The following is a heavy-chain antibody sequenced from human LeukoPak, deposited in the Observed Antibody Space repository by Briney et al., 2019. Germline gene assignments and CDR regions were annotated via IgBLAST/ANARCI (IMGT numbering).Heavy chain of an antibody. CDR2: IYSGGST. CDR3: ARDRGHSSGWYPLDY. D-gene: IGHD6-19*01. Sequence: GGSLRLSCAASGFTVSSNYMSWVRQAPGKGLEWVSVIYSGGSTYYADSVKGRFTISRDNSKNTLYFQMNSLRAEDTAVYYCARDRGHSSGWYPLDYWGQGTLVTVSS. CDR1: GFTVSSNY. J-gene: IGHJ4*02. V-gene: IGHV3-53*01.